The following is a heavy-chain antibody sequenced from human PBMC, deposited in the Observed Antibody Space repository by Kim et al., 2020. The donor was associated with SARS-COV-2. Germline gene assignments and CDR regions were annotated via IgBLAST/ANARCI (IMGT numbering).Heavy chain of an antibody. CDR2: IYYSGST. J-gene: IGHJ6*02. Sequence: SETLSLTCTVSGGSISSGDYYWSWIRQPPGKGLEWIGYIYYSGSTYYNPSLKSRVTISVDTSKNQFSLKLSSVTAADTAVYYCARDPDPLTGVYGMDVWGQGTTVTVSS. V-gene: IGHV4-30-4*01. CDR3: ARDPDPLTGVYGMDV. D-gene: IGHD3-9*01. CDR1: GGSISSGDYY.